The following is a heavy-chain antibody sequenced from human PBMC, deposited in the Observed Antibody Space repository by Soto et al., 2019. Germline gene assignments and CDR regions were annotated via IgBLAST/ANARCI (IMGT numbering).Heavy chain of an antibody. CDR3: ARSILPGYYYYYYMDV. D-gene: IGHD6-6*01. J-gene: IGHJ6*03. V-gene: IGHV4-59*01. CDR2: IYYSGST. CDR1: GGSISSYY. Sequence: SETLSLTCTVSGGSISSYYWSWIRQPPGKGLEWIGYIYYSGSTNYNPSLKSRVTISVDTSKNQFSLKLSSVTAADTAVYYCARSILPGYYYYYYMDVWGKGTTVTVSS.